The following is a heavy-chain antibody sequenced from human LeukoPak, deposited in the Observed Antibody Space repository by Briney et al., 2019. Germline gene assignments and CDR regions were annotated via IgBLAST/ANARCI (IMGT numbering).Heavy chain of an antibody. J-gene: IGHJ4*02. CDR2: FSDRGGP. CDR3: ARVYDYFDY. CDR1: GGSISSHF. D-gene: IGHD3-16*01. V-gene: IGHV4-59*11. Sequence: SETLSLTCTVSGGSISSHFWSWIRLPPGKGLEWIGYFSDRGGPNYNPSLKSRVTISGDTSKNQVSLKLRSVTAADTAIYYCARVYDYFDYWGEETQLTVSS.